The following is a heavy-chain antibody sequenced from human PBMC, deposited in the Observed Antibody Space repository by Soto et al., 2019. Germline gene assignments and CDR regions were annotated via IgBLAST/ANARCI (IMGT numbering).Heavy chain of an antibody. V-gene: IGHV4-31*03. CDR3: ARGVTGCYYGMDV. CDR1: GGSISSGGYY. CDR2: IYYSGST. D-gene: IGHD2-21*02. J-gene: IGHJ6*02. Sequence: SETLSLTCTVSGGSISSGGYYWSWIRQHPGKGLEWIGYIYYSGSTYYNPSLKSRVTISVDTSKNQFSLKLSSVTAADTAVYYCARGVTGCYYGMDVWGQGTTVTVSS.